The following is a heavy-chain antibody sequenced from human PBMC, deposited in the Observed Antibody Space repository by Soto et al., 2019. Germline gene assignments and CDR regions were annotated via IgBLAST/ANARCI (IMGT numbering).Heavy chain of an antibody. CDR3: ASSLRGVDYYDSSGYYPLDY. Sequence: PSETLSLTCAVSGGSISSGGYSWSWIRQPPGKGLEWIGYIYHSGSTYYNPSLKSRVTMTRDTSISTAYMELSRLRSDDTAVYYCASSLRGVDYYDSSGYYPLDYWGQGTLVTVSS. CDR1: GGSISSGGYS. V-gene: IGHV4-30-2*02. D-gene: IGHD3-22*01. J-gene: IGHJ4*02. CDR2: IYHSGST.